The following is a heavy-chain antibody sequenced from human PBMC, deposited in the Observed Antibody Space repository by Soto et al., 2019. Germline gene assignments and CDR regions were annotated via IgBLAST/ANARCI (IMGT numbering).Heavy chain of an antibody. V-gene: IGHV1-18*01. CDR2: ISAYNGNT. J-gene: IGHJ5*02. CDR1: GYTFTSYG. CDR3: GRYCSGGSCYGWFDP. D-gene: IGHD2-15*01. Sequence: QVQLVQSGAEVKKPGASVKVSCKASGYTFTSYGISWVRQAPGQWLEWMGWISAYNGNTNYAQKLQGRVTMTTDTSTSTAYMELRSLRSDDTAVYYCGRYCSGGSCYGWFDPWGQGTLVPVSS.